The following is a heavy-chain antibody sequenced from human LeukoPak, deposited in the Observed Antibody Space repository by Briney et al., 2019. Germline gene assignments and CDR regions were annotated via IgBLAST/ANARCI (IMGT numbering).Heavy chain of an antibody. J-gene: IGHJ4*02. CDR3: ASHYYGSGSYYVDQNFDY. V-gene: IGHV4-38-2*02. CDR2: IYHSGST. CDR1: GYSISSGYY. Sequence: PSETLSLTCTVSGYSISSGYYWGWIRQPPGKGLEWIGSIYHSGSTYYNPSLKSRVTISVDTSKNQFPLKLSSVTAADTAVYYCASHYYGSGSYYVDQNFDYWGQGTLVTVSS. D-gene: IGHD3-10*01.